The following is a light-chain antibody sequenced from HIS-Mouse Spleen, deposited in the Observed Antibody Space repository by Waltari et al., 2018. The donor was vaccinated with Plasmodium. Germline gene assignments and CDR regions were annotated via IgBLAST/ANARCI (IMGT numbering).Light chain of an antibody. Sequence: EIVLTQSPGTLSLSPGERATLSCRASQSVSSIYLAWYQQKPGQAPRRLIYGASSRATGIPDRFSGSGSGTDFTLTISRLEPEDFAVYYCQQYGSSPYTFGQGTKLEIK. CDR2: GAS. J-gene: IGKJ2*01. V-gene: IGKV3-20*01. CDR1: QSVSSIY. CDR3: QQYGSSPYT.